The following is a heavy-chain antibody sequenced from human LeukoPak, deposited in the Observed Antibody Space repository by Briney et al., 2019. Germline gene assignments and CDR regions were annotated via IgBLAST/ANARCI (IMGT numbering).Heavy chain of an antibody. V-gene: IGHV3-48*02. CDR2: ISSTSSTI. J-gene: IGHJ4*02. CDR1: EFTFSTYT. CDR3: ARSLESDY. Sequence: GGSLRLSCGASEFTFSTYTMNWVRQAPGKGLEWVSSISSTSSTIYYADSVKGRFTISRDNPKNSLCLQLNSLRDEDTAIYYCARSLESDYWGQGTLVTVSS.